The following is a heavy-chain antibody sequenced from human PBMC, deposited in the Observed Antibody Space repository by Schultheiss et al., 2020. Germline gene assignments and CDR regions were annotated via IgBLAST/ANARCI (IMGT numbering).Heavy chain of an antibody. CDR2: ISNGGGTI. J-gene: IGHJ5*02. V-gene: IGHV3-48*01. CDR1: GFSFSGHS. Sequence: GESLKISCEGSGFSFSGHSMNWVRQAPGRGLEWISYISNGGGTIYYADSVKGRFTISRDNSKNTLYLQMNSLRAEDTAVYYCARGGRYCSSTSCHYNWFDPWGQGTLVTVSS. D-gene: IGHD2-2*01. CDR3: ARGGRYCSSTSCHYNWFDP.